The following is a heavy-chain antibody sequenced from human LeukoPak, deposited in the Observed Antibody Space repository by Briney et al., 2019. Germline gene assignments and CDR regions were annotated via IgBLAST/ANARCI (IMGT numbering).Heavy chain of an antibody. D-gene: IGHD3-10*01. V-gene: IGHV5-51*01. CDR1: GYSFTSYW. J-gene: IGHJ4*02. CDR3: TTKYYYGSGNSYNTYYFDY. CDR2: IYPGDSDT. Sequence: GESLKISCKGSGYSFTSYWIGWVRQMPGKGLEWMGIIYPGDSDTRYSPSFQGQVTISADKSISTAYLQWSSLKASDTAMYYCTTKYYYGSGNSYNTYYFDYWGQGTLVTVSS.